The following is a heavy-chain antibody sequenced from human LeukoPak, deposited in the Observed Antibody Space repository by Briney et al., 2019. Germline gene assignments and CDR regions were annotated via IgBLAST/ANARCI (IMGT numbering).Heavy chain of an antibody. CDR2: IYPSGTT. CDR1: GYSISSGYY. CDR3: ARLIKNDYGDY. V-gene: IGHV4-38-2*02. Sequence: SETLSLTCTVSGYSISSGYYWGWIRQPPGKGLEWIGNIYPSGTTYYNPSLKTRVTISVDTSKNQFSLKLSSVTAADTAVYYCARLIKNDYGDYWGQGTLVTVSS. D-gene: IGHD2-8*01. J-gene: IGHJ4*02.